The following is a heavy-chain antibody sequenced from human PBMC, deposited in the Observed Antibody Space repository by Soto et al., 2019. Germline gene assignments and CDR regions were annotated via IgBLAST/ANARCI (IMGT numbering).Heavy chain of an antibody. CDR1: GYTFTGYY. V-gene: IGHV1-2*04. J-gene: IGHJ6*03. CDR3: ARGGAYYYGSGSYYIMDV. Sequence: ASVKVSCKASGYTFTGYYMHWVRQAPGQGLEWMGWINPNSGGTNYAQKFQGWVTMTRDTSISTAYTELSRLRSDDTAVYYCARGGAYYYGSGSYYIMDVWGKGTTVTVSS. D-gene: IGHD3-10*01. CDR2: INPNSGGT.